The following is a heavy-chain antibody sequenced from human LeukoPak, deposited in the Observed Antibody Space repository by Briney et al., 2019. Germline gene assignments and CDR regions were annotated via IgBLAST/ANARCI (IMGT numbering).Heavy chain of an antibody. CDR3: AREGELNTVTPVFDS. CDR2: ITAYNGNT. Sequence: ASVKVSCKASGYTFNHYGISWVRQAPGQGLEWMGWITAYNGNTNYAQKFQGRVTMTTDTSTSTTYMEVRSLRSDDTAMYYCAREGELNTVTPVFDSWGQGTLVIVSS. J-gene: IGHJ4*02. V-gene: IGHV1-18*01. D-gene: IGHD4-17*01. CDR1: GYTFNHYG.